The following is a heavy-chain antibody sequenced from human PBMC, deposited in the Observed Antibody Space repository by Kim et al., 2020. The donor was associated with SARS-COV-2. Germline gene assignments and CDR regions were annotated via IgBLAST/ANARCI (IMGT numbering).Heavy chain of an antibody. V-gene: IGHV3-20*04. D-gene: IGHD4-17*01. CDR3: ASGTPPSWVADETTVVTLGATFDY. J-gene: IGHJ4*02. CDR1: GFTFGDYG. Sequence: GGSLRLSCAASGFTFGDYGMSWVRQAPGKGLEWVSGINWNGGSTGYADSVKGRFTISRDNAKNSLYLQMNSLRAEDTALYYCASGTPPSWVADETTVVTLGATFDYWGQGTLVTVSS. CDR2: INWNGGST.